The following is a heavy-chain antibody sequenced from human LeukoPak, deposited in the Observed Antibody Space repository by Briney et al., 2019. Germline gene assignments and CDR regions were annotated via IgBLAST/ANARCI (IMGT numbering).Heavy chain of an antibody. Sequence: SETLSLTCTVSGGSISSSSYYWGWIRQPPGKGLEWIGSIYYSGSTYYNPSLKSRVTISVDTSKNQFSLKLSSVTAADTAVYYCVLDYYYYYYMDVWGKGATVTVSS. CDR3: VLDYYYYYYMDV. V-gene: IGHV4-39*01. CDR1: GGSISSSSYY. D-gene: IGHD1-1*01. J-gene: IGHJ6*03. CDR2: IYYSGST.